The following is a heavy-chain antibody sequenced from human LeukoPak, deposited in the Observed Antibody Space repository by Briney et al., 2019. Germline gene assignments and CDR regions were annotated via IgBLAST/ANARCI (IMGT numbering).Heavy chain of an antibody. CDR2: IYHSGST. D-gene: IGHD3-10*01. CDR3: TKGRGI. Sequence: PSETLSLTCTVSGYSISSGYYWGWIRQPPGKGLEWIGEIYHSGSTNYNPSLKSRVTISVATSKNQFSLKLTSVTAADTAIYYCTKGRGIWGQGTLVTVSS. V-gene: IGHV4-38-2*02. CDR1: GYSISSGYY. J-gene: IGHJ4*02.